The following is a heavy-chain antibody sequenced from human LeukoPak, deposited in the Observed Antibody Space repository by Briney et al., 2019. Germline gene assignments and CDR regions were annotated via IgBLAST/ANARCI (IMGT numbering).Heavy chain of an antibody. Sequence: GGSLRLSCSASGFTFSSYAMHWVRQAPGKGLEYVSAISSNGGSTYYADSVKGRFTISRDNSKNTLYLQMSSPRAEDTAVYYCVKMELYAHYYYGMDVWGQGTTVTVSS. D-gene: IGHD1-26*01. CDR1: GFTFSSYA. CDR3: VKMELYAHYYYGMDV. V-gene: IGHV3-64D*06. CDR2: ISSNGGST. J-gene: IGHJ6*02.